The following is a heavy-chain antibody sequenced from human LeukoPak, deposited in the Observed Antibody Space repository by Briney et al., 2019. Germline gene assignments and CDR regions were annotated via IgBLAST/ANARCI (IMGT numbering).Heavy chain of an antibody. J-gene: IGHJ4*02. Sequence: SETLSLTCAVYGGSFSGYYWSWIRQPPGKGLEWSGEINHSGSTNYNPSLKSRVTISVDTSKNQFSLKLSSVTAADTAVYYCARGRGYCSGGSCYTGDNWGQGTLVTVSS. D-gene: IGHD2-15*01. V-gene: IGHV4-34*01. CDR2: INHSGST. CDR1: GGSFSGYY. CDR3: ARGRGYCSGGSCYTGDN.